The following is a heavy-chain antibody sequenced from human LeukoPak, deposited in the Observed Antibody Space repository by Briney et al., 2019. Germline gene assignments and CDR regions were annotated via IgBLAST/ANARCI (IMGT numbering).Heavy chain of an antibody. CDR2: ISSGSVYI. V-gene: IGHV3-21*01. CDR1: GFTFNTYT. J-gene: IGHJ4*02. CDR3: ARGYDYVWGSYRYIDY. Sequence: GGSLRLSCAASGFTFNTYTLNWVRQAPGKGLEWVASISSGSVYIYYGDSLKGRFTISRDNVKNSLYLQMNSLRAEDTAVYYCARGYDYVWGSYRYIDYWGQGTLVTVSS. D-gene: IGHD3-16*02.